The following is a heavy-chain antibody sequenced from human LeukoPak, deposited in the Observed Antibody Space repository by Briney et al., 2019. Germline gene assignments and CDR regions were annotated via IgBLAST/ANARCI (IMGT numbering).Heavy chain of an antibody. D-gene: IGHD5-24*01. CDR2: INSDGRIT. Sequence: GGSLRLSCAASGFTFSDYWMHWVRQAPGKGLVGVSRINSDGRITNYADSVKGRFTISRDNSKNTLYLQMNSLRAEDTAVYYCANSEMARWGQGTLVTVSS. CDR1: GFTFSDYW. CDR3: ANSEMAR. J-gene: IGHJ4*02. V-gene: IGHV3-74*01.